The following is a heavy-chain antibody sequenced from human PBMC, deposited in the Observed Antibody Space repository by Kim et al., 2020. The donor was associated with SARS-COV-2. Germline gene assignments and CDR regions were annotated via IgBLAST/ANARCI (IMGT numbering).Heavy chain of an antibody. J-gene: IGHJ6*02. Sequence: GGSLRLSCAASGFTFSSYWMHWVRQAPGKGLVWVSRINSDGSSTSYADSVKGRFTISRDNAKNTLYLQMNSLRAEDTAVYYCARVQGFGPTHGMDVWGQGTTVTVSS. V-gene: IGHV3-74*01. CDR3: ARVQGFGPTHGMDV. CDR2: INSDGSST. D-gene: IGHD3-10*01. CDR1: GFTFSSYW.